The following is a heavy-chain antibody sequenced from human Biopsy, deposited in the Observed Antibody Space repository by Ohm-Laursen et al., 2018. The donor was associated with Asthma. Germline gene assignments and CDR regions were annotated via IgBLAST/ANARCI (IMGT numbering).Heavy chain of an antibody. D-gene: IGHD3-22*01. CDR2: ISWNSATI. Sequence: SLRLSCAASGFTFDDYAMHWVRQAPGKGLEWVSGISWNSATIGYADSVERRFTISRDNAKNSVFLHMDSLRPEDTAFYYCAKVRSDWVITESFDYWGQGVLVTVSS. V-gene: IGHV3-9*01. J-gene: IGHJ4*02. CDR3: AKVRSDWVITESFDY. CDR1: GFTFDDYA.